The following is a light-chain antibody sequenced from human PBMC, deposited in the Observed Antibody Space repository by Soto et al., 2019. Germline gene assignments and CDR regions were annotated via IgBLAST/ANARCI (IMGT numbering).Light chain of an antibody. CDR2: QDS. J-gene: IGLJ2*01. CDR3: QAWDSSTAGRV. CDR1: KLGDKY. Sequence: SYELTQPPSVSVSPGQTASITCSGDKLGDKYACWYQQKPGQSPVLVIYQDSKRPSGIPERFSGSNSGNTATLTISGTQAMDEDDYYCQAWDSSTAGRVFGGGTKLTVL. V-gene: IGLV3-1*01.